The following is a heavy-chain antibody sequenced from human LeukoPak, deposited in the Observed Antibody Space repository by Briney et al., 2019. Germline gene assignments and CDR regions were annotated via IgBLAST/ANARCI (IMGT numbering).Heavy chain of an antibody. CDR3: ARRGANSGSYSHFDL. J-gene: IGHJ2*01. V-gene: IGHV4-59*01. CDR1: GGSISNYY. Sequence: PSETLSLTCTVSGGSISNYYGNWIRQPAGKGLEWIGNIYYSGSNNYNPSLKSRVTISVDTSKNQFSLKLSSLTAADTAVYYCARRGANSGSYSHFDLWGRGTLVTVSS. D-gene: IGHD1-26*01. CDR2: IYYSGSN.